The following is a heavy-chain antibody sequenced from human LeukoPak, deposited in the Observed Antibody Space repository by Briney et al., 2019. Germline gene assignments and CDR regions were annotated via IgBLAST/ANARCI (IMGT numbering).Heavy chain of an antibody. Sequence: ASVKVSCKASGYTFTGYYMHWVRQAPGQGLEWMGWINPNSGGTNYAQKFQGRVTMTRDTSISTAYMELSRLRSDDTAVYYCARPLDYGLAYDAFDIWGQGTMVTVSS. D-gene: IGHD4-17*01. CDR3: ARPLDYGLAYDAFDI. V-gene: IGHV1-2*02. CDR2: INPNSGGT. CDR1: GYTFTGYY. J-gene: IGHJ3*02.